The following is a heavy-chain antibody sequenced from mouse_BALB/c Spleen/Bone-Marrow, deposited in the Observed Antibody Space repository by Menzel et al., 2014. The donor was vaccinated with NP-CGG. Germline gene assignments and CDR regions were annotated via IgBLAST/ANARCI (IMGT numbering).Heavy chain of an antibody. CDR2: ISSGSSTI. Sequence: EVKLMESGGGIVQPGGSRKLSCAASGFTFSSFGMHWVRQAPEKGLEWVAYISSGSSTIYYADTVKGRFTISRDNPKNTLFLQMTSLRSEDTAMYYCAREATVVAKDYFDYWGQGTTLTVSS. D-gene: IGHD1-1*01. J-gene: IGHJ2*01. CDR1: GFTFSSFG. V-gene: IGHV5-17*02. CDR3: AREATVVAKDYFDY.